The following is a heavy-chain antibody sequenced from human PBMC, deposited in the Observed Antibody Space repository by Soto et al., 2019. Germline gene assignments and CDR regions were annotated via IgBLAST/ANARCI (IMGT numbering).Heavy chain of an antibody. Sequence: SETLSLTCAVYGGSFSGYYWSWIRQPPGKGLEWIGEINHSGSTNYNPSLKSRVTISVDTSKNQFSLKLSSVTAADTAVYYCARGHTYASGSYQDYWGQGTLVTVSS. CDR3: ARGHTYASGSYQDY. D-gene: IGHD3-10*01. CDR1: GGSFSGYY. CDR2: INHSGST. V-gene: IGHV4-34*01. J-gene: IGHJ4*02.